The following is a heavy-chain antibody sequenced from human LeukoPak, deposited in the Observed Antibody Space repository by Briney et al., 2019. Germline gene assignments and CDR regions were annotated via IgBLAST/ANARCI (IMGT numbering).Heavy chain of an antibody. CDR1: GGSISSYY. CDR3: ARDRGIAEPMYYFDY. Sequence: PSETLSLTCTVSGGSISSYYWSWIRQPPGKGLEWFGYIYYSGSTNYNPSLKSRVTMSIDTSKNQFSLKLTSVTAADTAMYYCARDRGIAEPMYYFDYWGQGTLVTASS. D-gene: IGHD6-13*01. J-gene: IGHJ4*02. V-gene: IGHV4-59*01. CDR2: IYYSGST.